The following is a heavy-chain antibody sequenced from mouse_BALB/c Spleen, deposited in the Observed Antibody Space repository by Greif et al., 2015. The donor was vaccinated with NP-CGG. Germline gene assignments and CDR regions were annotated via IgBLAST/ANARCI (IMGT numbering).Heavy chain of an antibody. CDR2: ISYSGST. J-gene: IGHJ2*01. CDR3: ARNYGSSYYFDY. V-gene: IGHV3-2*02. D-gene: IGHD1-1*01. CDR1: GYSITSDYA. Sequence: VQLQQSGPGLVKPSQSLSLTCTVTGYSITSDYAWNWIRQFPGNKLEGMGYISYSGSTSYNPSLKSRISITRDTSKNQFFPQLNSVTTEDTATYYCARNYGSSYYFDYWGQGTTLTVSS.